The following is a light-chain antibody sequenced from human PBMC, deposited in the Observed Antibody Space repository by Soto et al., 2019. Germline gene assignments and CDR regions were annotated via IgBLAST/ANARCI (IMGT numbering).Light chain of an antibody. CDR3: YQYFSTPLT. CDR2: WAP. CDR1: QSVLYRSNNKNH. V-gene: IGKV4-1*01. Sequence: DIVMTQSPDSLAVSLGERATINCKSSQSVLYRSNNKNHLAWYQQKPGQPPKLVIYWAPTRESGVPDRFSGSGYGTDFTLAISSLQADDVAVYYCYQYFSTPLTFGGGTKVEIK. J-gene: IGKJ4*01.